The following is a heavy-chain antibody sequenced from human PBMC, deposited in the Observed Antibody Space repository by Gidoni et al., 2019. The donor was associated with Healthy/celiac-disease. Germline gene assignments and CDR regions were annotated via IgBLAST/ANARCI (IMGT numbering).Heavy chain of an antibody. CDR2: IIPIFGTA. CDR1: GATFSSYA. J-gene: IGHJ6*03. D-gene: IGHD5-12*01. CDR3: ASHHFSVATGYYYYYYYMDV. Sequence: QVQLVQSGAEVKKPGSSVKVSCKASGATFSSYAISWVRQAPGQGLEWMGGIIPIFGTANYAQKFQGRVTITADESTSTAYMELSSLRSEDTAVYYCASHHFSVATGYYYYYYYMDVWGKGTTVTVSS. V-gene: IGHV1-69*01.